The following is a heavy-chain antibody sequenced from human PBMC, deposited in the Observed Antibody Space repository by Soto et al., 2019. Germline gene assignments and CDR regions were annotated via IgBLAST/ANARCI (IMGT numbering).Heavy chain of an antibody. V-gene: IGHV3-11*06. CDR3: ARDWQQLDYYYYGMDV. D-gene: IGHD6-13*01. CDR1: GFTFSDYY. Sequence: PGGSLRLSCAASGFTFSDYYMSWIRQAPGKGLEWVSYISSSSSYTNYADSVKGRFTISRDNAKNSLYLQMNSLRAEDTAVYYCARDWQQLDYYYYGMDVWGQGTTVTVSS. J-gene: IGHJ6*02. CDR2: ISSSSSYT.